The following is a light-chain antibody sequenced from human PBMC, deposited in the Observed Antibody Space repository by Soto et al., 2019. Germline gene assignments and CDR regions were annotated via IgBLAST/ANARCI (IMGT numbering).Light chain of an antibody. V-gene: IGLV2-18*02. Sequence: QSALTQPPSVSGSPGQSVTISCTGTSSEVGSYNRVSWYQKTPGTASKLMIFEVSNRPSGVPDRFSGSNSGNTASLTISGLQAEYEADYYCSSYTSSTTYVFGTGTKLTVL. J-gene: IGLJ1*01. CDR3: SSYTSSTTYV. CDR2: EVS. CDR1: SSEVGSYNR.